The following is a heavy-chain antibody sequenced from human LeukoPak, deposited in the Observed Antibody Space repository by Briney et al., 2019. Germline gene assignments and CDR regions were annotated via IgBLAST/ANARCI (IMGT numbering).Heavy chain of an antibody. CDR2: NTRDGTGT. CDR3: AKDKWRTAADAFDY. J-gene: IGHJ4*02. D-gene: IGHD6-13*01. CDR1: GVSFDNSV. Sequence: GGSLRLSCAPSGVSFDNSVTHWVRQAPRKGVEWVSLNTRDGTGTYYADSVKGRFTISRDNSKTSLYLQMNSLRTEDTALYYCAKDKWRTAADAFDYWDQGTLVTVSS. V-gene: IGHV3-43*02.